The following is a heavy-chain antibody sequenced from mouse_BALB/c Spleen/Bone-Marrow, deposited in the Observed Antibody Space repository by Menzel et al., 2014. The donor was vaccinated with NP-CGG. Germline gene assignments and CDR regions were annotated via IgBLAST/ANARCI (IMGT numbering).Heavy chain of an antibody. CDR3: ARYLYGNYFDY. CDR1: GYSFTGYY. V-gene: IGHV1-26*01. J-gene: IGHJ2*01. D-gene: IGHD2-1*01. CDR2: VNPNNGGT. Sequence: VQLKQSGPDLVKPGASVKISCKASGYSFTGYYMHWVKQSHGKSPEWIGRVNPNNGGTSYNQKFKGKAILTVGKSSSIAYMELRSLTSEDSAVYHCARYLYGNYFDYWGQGTTLTVSS.